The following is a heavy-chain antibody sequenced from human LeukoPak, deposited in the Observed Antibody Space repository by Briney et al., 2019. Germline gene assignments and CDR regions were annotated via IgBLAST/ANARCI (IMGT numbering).Heavy chain of an antibody. J-gene: IGHJ3*02. D-gene: IGHD3-10*01. Sequence: ASVKVSCKASGGTFSSYAISWVRQAPGQALEWMGGIIPIFGTANYAQKFQGRVTITADESTSTAYMELSSLRSEDTAVYYCARDPYGSVKSGAFDIWGQGTMVTVSS. V-gene: IGHV1-69*13. CDR2: IIPIFGTA. CDR3: ARDPYGSVKSGAFDI. CDR1: GGTFSSYA.